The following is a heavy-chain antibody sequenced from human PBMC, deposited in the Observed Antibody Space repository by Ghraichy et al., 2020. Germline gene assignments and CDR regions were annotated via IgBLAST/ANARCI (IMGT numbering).Heavy chain of an antibody. V-gene: IGHV3-30*18. CDR2: ISYDGSNK. CDR3: AKNSRVRFLEWLLFGGHYFDY. CDR1: GFTFSSYG. J-gene: IGHJ4*02. D-gene: IGHD3-3*01. Sequence: GGSLRLSCAASGFTFSSYGMHWVRQAPGKGLEWVAVISYDGSNKYYADSVKGRFTISRDNSKNTLYLQMNSLRAEDTAVYYCAKNSRVRFLEWLLFGGHYFDYWGQGTLVTVSS.